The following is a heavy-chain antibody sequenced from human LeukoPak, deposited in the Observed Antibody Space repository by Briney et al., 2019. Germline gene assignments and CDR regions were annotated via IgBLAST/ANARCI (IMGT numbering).Heavy chain of an antibody. CDR1: GFTFSSYD. Sequence: GGSLRLSCAASGFTFSSYDMSWVRQAPGMGLEWVSLISGSGGSTYYADSVKGRFTISRDNSKNTLYLQMNSLRAEDTAVYYCAKDVGSSSSPPDYWGQGTLVTVSS. CDR3: AKDVGSSSSPPDY. D-gene: IGHD6-13*01. V-gene: IGHV3-23*01. CDR2: ISGSGGST. J-gene: IGHJ4*02.